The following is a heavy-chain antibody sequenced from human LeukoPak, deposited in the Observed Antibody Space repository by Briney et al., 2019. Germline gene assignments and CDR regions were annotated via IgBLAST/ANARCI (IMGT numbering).Heavy chain of an antibody. J-gene: IGHJ4*02. Sequence: GRSLRLSCAASGFTFSSYGMNWVRQAPGKGLEWVSYISSSGSTKYYADSVKGRFTISRDNAKNSLYLQMSSLRDEDTAVYYCARADENFDVWGQGTLVTVSS. CDR2: ISSSGSTK. CDR1: GFTFSSYG. CDR3: ARADENFDV. V-gene: IGHV3-48*02.